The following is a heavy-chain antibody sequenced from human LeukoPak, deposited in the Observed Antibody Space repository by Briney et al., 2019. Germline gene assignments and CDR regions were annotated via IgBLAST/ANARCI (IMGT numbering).Heavy chain of an antibody. CDR1: GYTFTSYG. CDR2: IIPILGIA. V-gene: IGHV1-69*04. CDR3: ARVDCSSTSCYQYYYYYYYGMDV. J-gene: IGHJ6*02. Sequence: SVKVSCKASGYTFTSYGVSWVRQAPGQGLEWMGRIIPILGIANYAQKFQGRVTITADKSTSTAYMELSSLRSEDTAVYYCARVDCSSTSCYQYYYYYYYGMDVWGQGTTVTVSS. D-gene: IGHD2-2*01.